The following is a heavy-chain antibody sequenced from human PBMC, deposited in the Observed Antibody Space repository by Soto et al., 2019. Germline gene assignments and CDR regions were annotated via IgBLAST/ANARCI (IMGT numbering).Heavy chain of an antibody. Sequence: EVPLLESGGGLVQPGGSLRLSCAASGFTFSSYAMSWVRQAPGKGLEWVSAISGSGGSTYYADSVKGRFTISRDNSKNTLYLQMNSLRAEDTAVYYCAKDRTIGGYLTPADAFDIWGQGTMVTVSS. D-gene: IGHD3-22*01. CDR3: AKDRTIGGYLTPADAFDI. J-gene: IGHJ3*02. CDR1: GFTFSSYA. CDR2: ISGSGGST. V-gene: IGHV3-23*01.